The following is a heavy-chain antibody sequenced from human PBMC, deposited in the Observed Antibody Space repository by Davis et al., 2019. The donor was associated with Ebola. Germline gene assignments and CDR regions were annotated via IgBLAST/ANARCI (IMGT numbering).Heavy chain of an antibody. J-gene: IGHJ4*02. V-gene: IGHV4-61*08. CDR2: INYTGAT. CDR1: GGSISSGGYS. D-gene: IGHD4-17*01. Sequence: SETLSLTCAVSGGSISSGGYSWSWIRQPPGKGLEYIGYINYTGATNYNPSLKIRVTISLDTSYTEFSLKLSPVTAADTALYYCARRTTVTGTFDSWGQGTLVTVSS. CDR3: ARRTTVTGTFDS.